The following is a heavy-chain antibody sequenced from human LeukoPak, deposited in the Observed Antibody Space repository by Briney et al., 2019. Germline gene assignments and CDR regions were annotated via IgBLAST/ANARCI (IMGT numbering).Heavy chain of an antibody. CDR2: IYYSGST. CDR3: ARDGRYSSSWYYMDV. CDR1: GGSISSGDYY. Sequence: PSQTLSLTCTVSGGSISSGDYYWSWIRQPPGKGLEWIGYIYYSGSTYYNPSLKSRVTISVDTSKDQFSLKLSSMTAADTAVYYCARDGRYSSSWYYMDVWGKGTTVTVSS. V-gene: IGHV4-30-4*08. J-gene: IGHJ6*03. D-gene: IGHD6-13*01.